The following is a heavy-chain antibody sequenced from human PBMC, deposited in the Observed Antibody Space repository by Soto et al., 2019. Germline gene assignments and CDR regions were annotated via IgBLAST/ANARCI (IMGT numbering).Heavy chain of an antibody. CDR3: ARAGLVSRTNWFDP. J-gene: IGHJ5*02. CDR1: GGSISSYY. CDR2: IYYSGST. D-gene: IGHD6-19*01. V-gene: IGHV4-59*08. Sequence: SETLSLTCTVSGGSISSYYWTWIRQPPGKGLEWIGYIYYSGSTNYNPSLKSRVTIPVATSKTQFSLKLSSVTAADTAVYYCARAGLVSRTNWFDPWGQGTLVTVSS.